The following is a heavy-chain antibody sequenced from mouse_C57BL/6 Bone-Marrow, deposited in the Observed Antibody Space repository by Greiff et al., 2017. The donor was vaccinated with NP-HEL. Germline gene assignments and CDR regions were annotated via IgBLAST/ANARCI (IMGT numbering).Heavy chain of an antibody. CDR1: GYTFTDYY. J-gene: IGHJ4*01. D-gene: IGHD1-1*01. Sequence: SGPELVKPGASVKISCKASGYTFTDYYINWVKQRPGQGLEWIGWIFPGSGSTYYNEKFKGKATLTVDKSSSTAYMLLSSLTSEDSAVYFCARRGVYYGSSYDAMDYWGQGTSVTVSS. CDR3: ARRGVYYGSSYDAMDY. CDR2: IFPGSGST. V-gene: IGHV1-75*01.